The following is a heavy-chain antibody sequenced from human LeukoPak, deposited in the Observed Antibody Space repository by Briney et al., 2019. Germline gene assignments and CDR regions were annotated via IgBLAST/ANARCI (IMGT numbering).Heavy chain of an antibody. J-gene: IGHJ4*02. CDR3: ARGAGSSWYLGYYFDY. CDR2: ISSSSSYI. CDR1: GFTFSSYS. Sequence: GGSLRLSCAASGFTFSSYSMNCVRQAPGKGVEWVSSISSSSSYIYYADSVKGRFTISRDNAKNSLYLQMNSLRAEDTAVYYCARGAGSSWYLGYYFDYWGQGTLVTVSS. D-gene: IGHD6-13*01. V-gene: IGHV3-21*01.